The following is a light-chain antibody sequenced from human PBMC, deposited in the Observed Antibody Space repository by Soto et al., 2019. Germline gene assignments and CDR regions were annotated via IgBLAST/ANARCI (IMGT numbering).Light chain of an antibody. CDR1: QSVSSY. J-gene: IGKJ5*01. CDR2: DAS. V-gene: IGKV3-11*01. CDR3: QQRSNGPPIT. Sequence: EIVLTQSPAPLSLSPGERSTLSCMASQSVSSYLAWYQQKPGQAPRLLIYDASNRATGIPARFSGSGSGTDFTLTISSLEPEDFAVYYCQQRSNGPPITFGQGTRLEIK.